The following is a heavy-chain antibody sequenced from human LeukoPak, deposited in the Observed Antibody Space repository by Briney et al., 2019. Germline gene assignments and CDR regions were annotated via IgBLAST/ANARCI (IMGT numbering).Heavy chain of an antibody. CDR3: AKDIKYSSSSDAFDI. J-gene: IGHJ3*02. D-gene: IGHD6-6*01. CDR2: VSGDGGST. CDR1: GFTFDDYA. V-gene: IGHV3-43*02. Sequence: GGSLRLSCAASGFTFDDYAMHWVRQAPGEGLECVSFVSGDGGSTYYADSVKGRFTISRNNSKNSLYLQMNSLRTEDTALYYCAKDIKYSSSSDAFDIWGQGTMVTVSS.